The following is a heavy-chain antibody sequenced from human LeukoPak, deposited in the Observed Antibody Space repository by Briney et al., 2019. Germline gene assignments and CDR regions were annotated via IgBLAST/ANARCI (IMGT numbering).Heavy chain of an antibody. V-gene: IGHV1-46*03. CDR1: GYTFTSYY. CDR3: ARDLRTTVTTTGY. CDR2: INPSGGST. J-gene: IGHJ4*02. D-gene: IGHD4-17*01. Sequence: GASVKVSCKASGYTFTSYYMHWVRHAPGQGLEWMGLINPSGGSTSYAQKFQGRVTMTRDTSTSTVYMELSSLRSEDTAVYYCARDLRTTVTTTGYWGQGTLVTVSS.